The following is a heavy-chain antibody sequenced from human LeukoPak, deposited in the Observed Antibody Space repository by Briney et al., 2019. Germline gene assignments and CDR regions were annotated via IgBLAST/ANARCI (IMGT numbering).Heavy chain of an antibody. CDR1: GFTFSDYY. CDR3: ARRKANGAFDY. CDR2: ISSSGSTI. V-gene: IGHV3-11*04. Sequence: GGYLRLSCAASGFTFSDYYMSWIRQAPGKGLEWVSYISSSGSTIYYADSVKGRFTISRDNAKNSLYVQMNSLRVEDTAVYYCARRKANGAFDYWGQGTLVTVSS. D-gene: IGHD1-1*01. J-gene: IGHJ4*02.